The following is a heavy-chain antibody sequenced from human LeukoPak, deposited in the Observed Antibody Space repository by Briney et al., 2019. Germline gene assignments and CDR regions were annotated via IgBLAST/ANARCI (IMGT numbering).Heavy chain of an antibody. J-gene: IGHJ4*02. CDR1: GFMFTGFA. CDR2: ISYDGKVK. CDR3: ARDIVRGQPGYLDY. Sequence: GRSLRLSCAASGFMFTGFAMHWVRQAPGRGLQWVAVISYDGKVKFYGDSVKGRFTISRDDSKNMLYLQMSSLRPEDTAVYYCARDIVRGQPGYLDYWGQGTLVTVSS. V-gene: IGHV3-30*15. D-gene: IGHD3-10*01.